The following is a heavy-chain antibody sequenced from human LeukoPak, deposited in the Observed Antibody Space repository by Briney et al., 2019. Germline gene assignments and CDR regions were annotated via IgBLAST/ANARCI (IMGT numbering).Heavy chain of an antibody. Sequence: GGSLRLSCAASGFTFSTYDISWVRQAPGQGLEWVSTFSSSGDITYYADSVKGRFTISRDNSKNTLYLQMNSLRAEDTAVYYCARVGGLLAGIVGATHFDYWGQGTLVTVSS. J-gene: IGHJ4*02. CDR3: ARVGGLLAGIVGATHFDY. V-gene: IGHV3-23*01. D-gene: IGHD1-26*01. CDR1: GFTFSTYD. CDR2: FSSSGDIT.